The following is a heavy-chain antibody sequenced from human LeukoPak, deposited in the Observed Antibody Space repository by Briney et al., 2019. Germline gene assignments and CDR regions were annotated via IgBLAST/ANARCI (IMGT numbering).Heavy chain of an antibody. J-gene: IGHJ4*02. CDR2: ISWNSGSI. Sequence: PGGSLRLSCAASGFTFDDYAMHWVRHAPGKGLEWVSGISWNSGSIGYADSVKGRFTISRDNAKNSLYLQMNSLRAEDTALYYCAKGLYGSGSYVFDYWGQGTLVTVSS. D-gene: IGHD3-10*01. CDR3: AKGLYGSGSYVFDY. CDR1: GFTFDDYA. V-gene: IGHV3-9*01.